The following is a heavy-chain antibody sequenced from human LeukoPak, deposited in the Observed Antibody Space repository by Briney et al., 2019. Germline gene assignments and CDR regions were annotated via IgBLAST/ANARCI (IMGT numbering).Heavy chain of an antibody. CDR3: ARGPQCSGFSCGFDY. CDR2: IYTSGST. CDR1: GGSISSYY. J-gene: IGHJ4*02. Sequence: SETLSLTCTVSGGSISSYYWGWIRQPAGKGLEWIGRIYTSGSTYYNPSLKSRVTMSVDTPKNQFSLNLTSVTAADTAVYYCARGPQCSGFSCGFDYWGQGTLVTVSS. V-gene: IGHV4-4*07. D-gene: IGHD2-15*01.